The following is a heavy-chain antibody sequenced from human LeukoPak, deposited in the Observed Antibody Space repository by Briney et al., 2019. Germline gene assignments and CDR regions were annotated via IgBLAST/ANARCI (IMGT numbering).Heavy chain of an antibody. CDR1: VGTFSSYA. Sequence: GASVKVSCKASVGTFSSYAIIWVRQAPGQGLEWMGGIIPIFGTANYAQKFQGRVTITTDESTSTAYMELSSLRSEDTAVYYCASNILTGYYGVLDYWGQGTLVTFSS. D-gene: IGHD3-9*01. CDR2: IIPIFGTA. V-gene: IGHV1-69*05. J-gene: IGHJ4*02. CDR3: ASNILTGYYGVLDY.